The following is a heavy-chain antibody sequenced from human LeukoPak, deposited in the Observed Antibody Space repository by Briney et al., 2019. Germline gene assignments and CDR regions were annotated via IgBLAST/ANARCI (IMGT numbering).Heavy chain of an antibody. J-gene: IGHJ6*02. CDR3: ARADIVVVPAAIIPYYYGMDV. CDR2: ISANNGNT. CDR1: GYTFTSYG. D-gene: IGHD2-2*01. V-gene: IGHV1-18*01. Sequence: ASVTVSFKASGYTFTSYGISWVRQAPGQGLEWMGWISANNGNTNYAQKLQGRVTMTTDTSTSTAYMELRSLRSDDTAVYYCARADIVVVPAAIIPYYYGMDVWGQGTTVTVSS.